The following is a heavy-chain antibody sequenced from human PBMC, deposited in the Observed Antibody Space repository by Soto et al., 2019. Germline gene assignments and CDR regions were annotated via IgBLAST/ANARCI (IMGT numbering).Heavy chain of an antibody. CDR1: GVSISSGNW. CDR3: ARLVYDTRLNYMYFDF. CDR2: IFHDGTA. V-gene: IGHV4-4*02. J-gene: IGHJ4*02. D-gene: IGHD3-10*01. Sequence: ASETLSLTCAVSGVSISSGNWWTWVRQTPQRGMEYIGEIFHDGTANYYPSFERRVAISVYTSKHQFSLKLTSVTAAYTAIYFCARLVYDTRLNYMYFDFWGQGALVTVSA.